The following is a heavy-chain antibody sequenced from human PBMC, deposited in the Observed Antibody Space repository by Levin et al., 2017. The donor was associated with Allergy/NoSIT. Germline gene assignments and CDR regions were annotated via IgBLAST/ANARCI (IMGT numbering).Heavy chain of an antibody. J-gene: IGHJ6*02. V-gene: IGHV3-73*01. CDR1: GFTFSGSA. CDR2: IRSKTNNYAT. Sequence: GGSLRLSCAASGFTFSGSAMHWVRQASGKGLEWVGRIRSKTNNYATAYAASVKGRFTISRDDSKNTAYLQMNSLKTEDTAVYYCTRPYYDFWSGYYSYYGMDVWGQGTTVTVSS. D-gene: IGHD3-3*01. CDR3: TRPYYDFWSGYYSYYGMDV.